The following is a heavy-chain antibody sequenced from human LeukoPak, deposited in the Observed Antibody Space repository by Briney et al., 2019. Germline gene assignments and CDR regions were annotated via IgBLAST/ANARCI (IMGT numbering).Heavy chain of an antibody. J-gene: IGHJ5*02. D-gene: IGHD5-24*01. V-gene: IGHV3-30-3*01. CDR3: ARGLQTWQPGWFDP. Sequence: GGSLRLSCAASGFTFSSYAMHWVRQAPGKGLEWVAVISYDGSNKYYADSVKGRFTISRDNARNSLYLQINSLRGEDTAVYYCARGLQTWQPGWFDPWGQGTLVTVSS. CDR1: GFTFSSYA. CDR2: ISYDGSNK.